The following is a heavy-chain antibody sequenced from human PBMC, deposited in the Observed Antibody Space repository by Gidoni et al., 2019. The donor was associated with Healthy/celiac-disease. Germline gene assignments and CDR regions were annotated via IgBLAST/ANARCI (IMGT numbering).Heavy chain of an antibody. CDR1: GFTFSSYA. V-gene: IGHV3-30-3*01. CDR2: ISYDGSNK. Sequence: QVPLVESGGGVVQPGRSLSPSCAASGFTFSSYAMPWVRQAPGKGLEWVAVISYDGSNKYYADSVKGRFTISRDNSKNTLYLQMNSLRAEDTAVYYCARDRGITMGRGVIYYYYGMDVWGQGTTVTVSS. J-gene: IGHJ6*02. D-gene: IGHD3-10*01. CDR3: ARDRGITMGRGVIYYYYGMDV.